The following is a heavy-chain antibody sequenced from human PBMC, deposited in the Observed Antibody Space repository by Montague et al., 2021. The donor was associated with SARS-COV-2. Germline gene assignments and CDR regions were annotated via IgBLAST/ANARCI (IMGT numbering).Heavy chain of an antibody. CDR3: ARDSGYWAQRLVPLRLYYYYYGMDV. Sequence: SETLSLTCTVSGGSISSYYWSWIRQPPGKGLEWIGYIYYSGSTNYNPSLKSRVTISVDTSKNQFSLKLSSVTAADTAVYYCARDSGYWAQRLVPLRLYYYYYGMDVWGQGTTVTVSS. CDR1: GGSISSYY. D-gene: IGHD6-13*01. J-gene: IGHJ6*02. V-gene: IGHV4-59*01. CDR2: IYYSGST.